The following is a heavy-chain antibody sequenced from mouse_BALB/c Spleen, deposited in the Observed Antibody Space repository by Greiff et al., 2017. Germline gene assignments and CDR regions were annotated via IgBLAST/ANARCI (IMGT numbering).Heavy chain of an antibody. CDR2: ISTYYGDA. V-gene: IGHV1S137*01. D-gene: IGHD2-14*01. Sequence: VQLQQSGAELVRPGVSVKISCKGSGYTFTDYAMHWVKQSHAKSLEWIGVISTYYGDASYNQKFKGKATMTVDKSSSTAYMELARLTSEDSAIYYCARKEVQGYFDVWGAGTTVTVSS. J-gene: IGHJ1*01. CDR3: ARKEVQGYFDV. CDR1: GYTFTDYA.